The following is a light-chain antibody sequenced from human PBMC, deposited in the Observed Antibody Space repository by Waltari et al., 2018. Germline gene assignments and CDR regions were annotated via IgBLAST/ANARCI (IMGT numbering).Light chain of an antibody. V-gene: IGLV2-8*01. J-gene: IGLJ3*02. CDR3: SSYAGGSSLM. CDR2: EVT. CDR1: STDVAGYDL. Sequence: QSALTQPPSASGSLRQSIPLSCTGISTDVAGYDLVFWYQHHPGKAPKLLIYEVTQRPSGVPERVSGSKSDNTASLAVSGLQAEDEADYYCSSYAGGSSLMFGGGTKLTVL.